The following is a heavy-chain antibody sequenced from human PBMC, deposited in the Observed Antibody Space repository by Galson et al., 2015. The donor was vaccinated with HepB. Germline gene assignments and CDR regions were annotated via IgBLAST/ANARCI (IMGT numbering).Heavy chain of an antibody. V-gene: IGHV1-3*01. J-gene: IGHJ3*01. Sequence: TKYSQKFQGRVTITRDTSASTAYMELSSLRSEDTAVYYCARSNSWFLAFDFWGQGTMVTVSS. D-gene: IGHD6-13*01. CDR2: T. CDR3: ARSNSWFLAFDF.